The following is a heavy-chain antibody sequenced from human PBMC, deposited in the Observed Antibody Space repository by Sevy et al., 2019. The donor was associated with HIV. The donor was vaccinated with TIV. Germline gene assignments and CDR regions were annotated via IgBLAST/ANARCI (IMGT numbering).Heavy chain of an antibody. V-gene: IGHV1-18*04. CDR2: LTTYNGDT. CDR3: ARVLVTMLRGVVTNRALDS. Sequence: ASVKVSCKASGYTFTRYGIAWVRQVPGQGLEWMGWLTTYNGDTDYAQNIQGRLTMTTDTSTNTAYMELRSLRSDDTAMYYCARVLVTMLRGVVTNRALDSWGQGTLVTVSS. J-gene: IGHJ4*02. D-gene: IGHD3-10*01. CDR1: GYTFTRYG.